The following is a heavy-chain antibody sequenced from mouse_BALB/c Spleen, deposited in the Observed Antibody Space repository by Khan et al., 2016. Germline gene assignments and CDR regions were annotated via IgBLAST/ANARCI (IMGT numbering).Heavy chain of an antibody. J-gene: IGHJ4*01. CDR1: GYTFTSYW. V-gene: IGHV1S41*01. Sequence: DLVKPGASVKLSCKASGYTFTSYWINWIKQRPGQGLEWIGRIAPGSGSTYYNEMFKGKATLTVDTSSSTAYIHLSSLSSEDSAVYVCAREGTVPLMDYGGQGTSVTVSS. D-gene: IGHD1-1*01. CDR3: AREGTVPLMDY. CDR2: IAPGSGST.